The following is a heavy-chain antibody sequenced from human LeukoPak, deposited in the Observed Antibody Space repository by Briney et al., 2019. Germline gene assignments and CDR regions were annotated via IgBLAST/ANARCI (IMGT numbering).Heavy chain of an antibody. CDR1: GGSISSSSHY. D-gene: IGHD2-8*02. V-gene: IGHV4-39*07. J-gene: IGHJ4*02. Sequence: PSETLSLTCSVSGGSISSSSHYWDWIRQPPGEGLEWIGSIYYSGSTYYNPSLKSRVTISVDTSKNQFSLKPISVTAADTAVYYCAREDTGGLDYWGQGILVTVSP. CDR2: IYYSGST. CDR3: AREDTGGLDY.